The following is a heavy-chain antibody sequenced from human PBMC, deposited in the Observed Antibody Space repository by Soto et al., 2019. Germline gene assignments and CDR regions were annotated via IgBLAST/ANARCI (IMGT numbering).Heavy chain of an antibody. J-gene: IGHJ4*02. CDR2: INPSDGNR. CDR3: ARDRLRGYDSSGFYS. D-gene: IGHD3-22*01. V-gene: IGHV1-2*02. CDR1: GYTFTGYY. Sequence: GASVKVSCKASGYTFTGYYMHWVRQAPGQELERMGWINPSDGNRNFAQKFEDRVTMTTATSTNTVFLELRSLKSDDTAIYYCARDRLRGYDSSGFYSWGQGTMVTVSS.